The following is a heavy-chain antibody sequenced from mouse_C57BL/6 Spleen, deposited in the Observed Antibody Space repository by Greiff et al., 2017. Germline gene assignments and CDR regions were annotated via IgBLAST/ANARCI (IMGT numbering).Heavy chain of an antibody. D-gene: IGHD1-1*02. Sequence: EVQGVESGGGLVKPGGSLKLSCAASGFTFSDYGMHWVRQAPEKGLEWVAYISSGSSTIYYADTVTGRFTISRDNAKTTLFLPRTSLMSADTAMYYCARVGYYYFGHYFDYWGQGTTLTVSS. CDR1: GFTFSDYG. V-gene: IGHV5-17*01. CDR2: ISSGSSTI. CDR3: ARVGYYYFGHYFDY. J-gene: IGHJ2*01.